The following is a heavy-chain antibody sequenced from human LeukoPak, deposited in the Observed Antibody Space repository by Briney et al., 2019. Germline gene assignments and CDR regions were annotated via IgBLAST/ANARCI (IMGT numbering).Heavy chain of an antibody. J-gene: IGHJ4*02. CDR2: ISSSGSTK. V-gene: IGHV3-48*04. CDR3: ARESTVAAYFDY. Sequence: PGGSLRLSCAASGFTFSTYSMNWVRQAPGKGLQWVSYISSSGSTKYYADSVKGRFTISRDNAKNSLYLQMNSLRAEDTAVYYCARESTVAAYFDYWGQGTLVTVSS. D-gene: IGHD6-19*01. CDR1: GFTFSTYS.